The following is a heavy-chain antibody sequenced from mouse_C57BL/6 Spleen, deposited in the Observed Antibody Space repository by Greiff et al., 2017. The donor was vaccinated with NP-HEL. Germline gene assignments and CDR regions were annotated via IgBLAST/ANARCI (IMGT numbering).Heavy chain of an antibody. CDR1: GYTFTSYT. CDR2: INPSSGYT. Sequence: VQLQQSGAELARPGASVKMSCKASGYTFTSYTMHWVKQRPGQGLEWIGYINPSSGYTKYNQKFKDKATLTADKSSSTAYMQLSSLTSEDSAVYYCVRSRPNGYAMDYWGQGTSVTVSS. J-gene: IGHJ4*01. D-gene: IGHD4-1*01. CDR3: VRSRPNGYAMDY. V-gene: IGHV1-4*01.